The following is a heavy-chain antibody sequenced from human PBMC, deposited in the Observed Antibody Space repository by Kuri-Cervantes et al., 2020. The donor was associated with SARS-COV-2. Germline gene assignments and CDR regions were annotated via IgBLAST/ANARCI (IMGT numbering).Heavy chain of an antibody. Sequence: SEILSLTCTFSGAAISSGGYYRGWIRQHPEKGLEWFGYIYYNGNTYYNPSLESRLTITLDTSKNQFSLKLTSVTAADTAVYYCMRDTPPLEWLYTGMDVWGQGTTVTVSS. V-gene: IGHV4-31*03. D-gene: IGHD3-3*01. CDR3: MRDTPPLEWLYTGMDV. J-gene: IGHJ6*02. CDR2: IYYNGNT. CDR1: GAAISSGGYY.